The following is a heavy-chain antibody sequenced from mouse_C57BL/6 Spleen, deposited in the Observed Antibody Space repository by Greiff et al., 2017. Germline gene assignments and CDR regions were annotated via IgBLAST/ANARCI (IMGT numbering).Heavy chain of an antibody. CDR2: IYPGSGST. D-gene: IGHD1-1*01. V-gene: IGHV1-55*01. CDR1: GYTFTSYW. J-gene: IGHJ1*03. Sequence: QVQLQQSGAELVKPGASVKMSCKASGYTFTSYWITWVKQRPGQGLEWIGDIYPGSGSTNYNEKFKSKATLTVDTSSSTAYMQLSSLTSEDSAVYYCARSDYYGSSSWYFDVGGTGTTVTVSS. CDR3: ARSDYYGSSSWYFDV.